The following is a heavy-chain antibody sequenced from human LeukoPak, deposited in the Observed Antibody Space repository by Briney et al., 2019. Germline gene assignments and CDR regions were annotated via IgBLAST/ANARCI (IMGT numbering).Heavy chain of an antibody. J-gene: IGHJ5*02. Sequence: SETLSLTCTVSGXSISSYYWSWIRQPPGKGLEWIGYIYYSGSTNYNPSLKSRVTMSVDTSKNQFSLKLSSVTAADTAVYYCARSIAVAGTGDWFDPWGQGTLVTVSS. D-gene: IGHD6-19*01. CDR1: GXSISSYY. CDR3: ARSIAVAGTGDWFDP. CDR2: IYYSGST. V-gene: IGHV4-59*08.